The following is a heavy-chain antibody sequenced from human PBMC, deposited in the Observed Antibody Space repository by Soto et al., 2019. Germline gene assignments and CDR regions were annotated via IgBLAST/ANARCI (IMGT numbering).Heavy chain of an antibody. Sequence: EVQLVESGGGLVQPGRSLRLSCAASGFNFDDFAMHWVRRAPGKGLEWVSGISWEGGSIGYADSGKGRFIISRANAKNSLFLQMNSLTADDTALYYCAKDHDEDFSYDLDHFTPWGQGTQVTVSS. J-gene: IGHJ5*02. D-gene: IGHD5-12*01. CDR2: ISWEGGSI. CDR1: GFNFDDFA. CDR3: AKDHDEDFSYDLDHFTP. V-gene: IGHV3-9*01.